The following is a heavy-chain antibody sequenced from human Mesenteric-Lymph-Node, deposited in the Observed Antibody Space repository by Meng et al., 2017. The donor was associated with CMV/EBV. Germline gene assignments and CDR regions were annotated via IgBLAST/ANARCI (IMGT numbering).Heavy chain of an antibody. CDR3: ARDDKGGNGYDPYYYFAMDV. Sequence: ASVKVSCKASGYTFTSYYMHWVRQAPGQGLEWMGIINPSGGSTSYAQKFQGRVTMTRDTSTSTVYMELSSLRAEDTAVYYCARDDKGGNGYDPYYYFAMDVWGQGTTVTVSS. CDR1: GYTFTSYY. D-gene: IGHD5-12*01. CDR2: INPSGGST. V-gene: IGHV1-46*01. J-gene: IGHJ6*02.